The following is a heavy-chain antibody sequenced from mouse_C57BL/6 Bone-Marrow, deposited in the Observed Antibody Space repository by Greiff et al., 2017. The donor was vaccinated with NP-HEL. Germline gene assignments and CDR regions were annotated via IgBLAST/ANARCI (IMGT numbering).Heavy chain of an antibody. D-gene: IGHD3-3*01. CDR3: ARLGISEYAMDY. CDR1: GYTFTSYW. V-gene: IGHV1-64*01. J-gene: IGHJ4*01. Sequence: QVQLQQPGAELVKPGASVKLSCKASGYTFTSYWMHWVKQRPGQGLEWIGMIHPNSGSTNYNEKFKSKATLTVDKSSSTAYMQLSSLTSEDSAVYYCARLGISEYAMDYWGQGTSVTVSS. CDR2: IHPNSGST.